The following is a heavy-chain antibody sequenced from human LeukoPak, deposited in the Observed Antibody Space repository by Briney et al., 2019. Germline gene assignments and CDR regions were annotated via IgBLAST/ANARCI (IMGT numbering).Heavy chain of an antibody. CDR2: IYYSGST. J-gene: IGHJ4*02. V-gene: IGHV4-59*08. Sequence: PSETLSLTCTVPGGSINYYYWSWIRQPPGKGLEWIGYIYYSGSTNYNPSLKSRVTISVDTSKNQFSLKLSSVTAADTAVYYCARRGFGSSWGLDYWGQGTLVTVSS. CDR3: ARRGFGSSWGLDY. D-gene: IGHD6-13*01. CDR1: GGSINYYY.